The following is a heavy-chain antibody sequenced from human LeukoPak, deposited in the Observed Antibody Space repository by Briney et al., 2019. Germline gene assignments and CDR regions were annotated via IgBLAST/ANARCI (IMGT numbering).Heavy chain of an antibody. CDR3: ARGASEFDP. J-gene: IGHJ5*02. CDR1: GFTFSSYS. Sequence: GGSLRLSCAASGFTFSSYSMNWVRQAPGKGLEWVSSLSSSSSYIYYADSVKGRFTISRDNAKNSLYLQMNSLGAEDTAVYYCARGASEFDPWGQGTLVTVSS. V-gene: IGHV3-21*01. CDR2: LSSSSSYI.